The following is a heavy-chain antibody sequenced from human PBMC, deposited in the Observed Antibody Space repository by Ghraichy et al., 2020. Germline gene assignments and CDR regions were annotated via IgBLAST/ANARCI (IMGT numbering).Heavy chain of an antibody. Sequence: ASVKVSCKSSGFRFTTYGFAWVRQAPGQGPEWLGWIKPWNGAVTYGHKTKGRVTMSADTSTTTVYMELRNLRSDDTAVYYCARGYSSDWWGGHGMDVWGQGTTVIVAS. CDR2: IKPWNGAV. CDR3: ARGYSSDWWGGHGMDV. D-gene: IGHD6-25*01. CDR1: GFRFTTYG. J-gene: IGHJ6*02. V-gene: IGHV1-18*01.